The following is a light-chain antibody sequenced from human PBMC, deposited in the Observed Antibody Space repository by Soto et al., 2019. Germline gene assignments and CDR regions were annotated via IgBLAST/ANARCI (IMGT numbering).Light chain of an antibody. CDR3: QSSGRRRRGV. J-gene: IGLJ3*02. CDR1: SSNIGAGYD. Sequence: QLVLTQPPSVSGAPGQRVTISCTGSSSNIGAGYDVHWYQQLPVTAPKLLLYGNINRPSGVPDRFSGAKSCTSASLAITGLQAEDEAHYCCQSSGRRRRGVFVGGTKLTV. V-gene: IGLV1-40*01. CDR2: GNI.